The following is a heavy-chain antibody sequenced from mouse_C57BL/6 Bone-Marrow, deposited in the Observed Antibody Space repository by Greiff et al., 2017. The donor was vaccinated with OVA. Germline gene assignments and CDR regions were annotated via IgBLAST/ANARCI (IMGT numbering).Heavy chain of an antibody. CDR3: ARSGLLSWFAY. V-gene: IGHV1-81*01. CDR2: IYPRSCNT. D-gene: IGHD1-1*01. CDR1: GYTFTSSG. Sequence: QVQLQQSGAELARPGASVKLSCKASGYTFTSSGISWVKQRTGQGLEWIGEIYPRSCNTYYNEKFKGKATLTADKSSSTAYMELSSLTSEDSAVYFCARSGLLSWFAYWGQGTLVTVSA. J-gene: IGHJ3*01.